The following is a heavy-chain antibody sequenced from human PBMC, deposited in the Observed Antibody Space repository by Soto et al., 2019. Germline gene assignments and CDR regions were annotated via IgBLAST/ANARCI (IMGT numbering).Heavy chain of an antibody. CDR2: INGDGSST. CDR1: GFNFSSYW. V-gene: IGHV3-74*01. CDR3: VRTSLVVAAATREDY. D-gene: IGHD2-15*01. Sequence: EVQLVESGGGLVQPGGSLRLSCAASGFNFSSYWMHWVRQAPGKGLVWVSRINGDGSSTSYADSLKGRFTISRDNAKNTLYLQMNSLRAEDTAVYYCVRTSLVVAAATREDYWGQGTLVTVSS. J-gene: IGHJ4*02.